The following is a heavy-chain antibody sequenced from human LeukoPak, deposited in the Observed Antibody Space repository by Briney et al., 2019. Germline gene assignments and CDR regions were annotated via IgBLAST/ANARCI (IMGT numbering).Heavy chain of an antibody. D-gene: IGHD3-9*01. CDR2: ISSSGSTI. CDR1: GFTFSSYE. V-gene: IGHV3-48*03. Sequence: RGSLRLSCAASGFTFSSYEMNWVRQAPGKGLEWVSYISSSGSTIYYADSVKGRFTISRDNAKNSLYLQMNSLRAEDTAVYYCARELRPYDILTGYVLWGQGTLVTVSS. J-gene: IGHJ4*02. CDR3: ARELRPYDILTGYVL.